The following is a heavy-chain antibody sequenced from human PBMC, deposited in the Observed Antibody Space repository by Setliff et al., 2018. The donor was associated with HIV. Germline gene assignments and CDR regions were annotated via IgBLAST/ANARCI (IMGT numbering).Heavy chain of an antibody. V-gene: IGHV1-46*01. Sequence: ASVKVSCKTSGYAFTSYHIHWVRQAPGQGLEWVGRIAPSSGGIHYAQKFQDRVTMTRDTSTTTVYMDLRSLRSEDTAVYYCARARGRLSDFDIWGQGAMVTVSS. CDR2: IAPSSGGI. J-gene: IGHJ3*02. CDR1: GYAFTSYH. D-gene: IGHD3-10*01. CDR3: ARARGRLSDFDI.